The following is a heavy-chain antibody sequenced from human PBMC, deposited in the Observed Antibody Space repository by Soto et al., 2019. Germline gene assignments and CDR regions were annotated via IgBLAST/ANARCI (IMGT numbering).Heavy chain of an antibody. Sequence: GGSLRLSFAASGFTFSSYGMHWVRQAPGKGLEWVAKIQPDGSDKYYVESVKGRFTISRDNAKNSMYLEMNSLRVDDTAVYYCARDGYNYAWDVWGQGTTVTVSS. CDR2: IQPDGSDK. CDR3: ARDGYNYAWDV. J-gene: IGHJ6*02. CDR1: GFTFSSYG. V-gene: IGHV3-7*03.